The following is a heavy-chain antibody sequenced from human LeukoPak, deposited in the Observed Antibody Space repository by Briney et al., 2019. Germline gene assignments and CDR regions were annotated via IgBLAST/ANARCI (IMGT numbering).Heavy chain of an antibody. CDR2: IRSKTDGGAT. D-gene: IGHD4-17*01. CDR1: GFTFDNAW. Sequence: GGSLRLSCEASGFTFDNAWMSWVRQAPGKGLEWVGLIRSKTDGGATDYAAPVEGRFTISRDDSKNTLYLQMNTLKTEDTALYYCTRDYGSSFYCWGQGTLVTVSS. CDR3: TRDYGSSFYC. V-gene: IGHV3-15*01. J-gene: IGHJ4*02.